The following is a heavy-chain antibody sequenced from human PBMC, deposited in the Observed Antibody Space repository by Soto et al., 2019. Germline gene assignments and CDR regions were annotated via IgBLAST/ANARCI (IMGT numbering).Heavy chain of an antibody. Sequence: SETLSLTCAVSGYSISSGYYWGWIRQPPGNGLEWIGNIYHSGSTTYNPSLKSRVTISVDTSKNQFSLKLNSVTAADTAVYSCARAFYGDYGAHYYCMDVWGQGTTVTVSS. CDR3: ARAFYGDYGAHYYCMDV. J-gene: IGHJ6*02. D-gene: IGHD4-17*01. CDR2: IYHSGST. V-gene: IGHV4-38-2*01. CDR1: GYSISSGYY.